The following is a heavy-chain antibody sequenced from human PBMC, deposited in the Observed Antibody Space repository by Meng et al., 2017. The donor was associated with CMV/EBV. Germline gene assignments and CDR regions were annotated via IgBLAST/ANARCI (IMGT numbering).Heavy chain of an antibody. Sequence: ASVKVSCKASGYTFTSYGISWVRQAPGQGLEWMGWISAYNGNTNYAQKLQGRVTMTTDTSTSTAYMELRSLRSDDTAVYYCARGQSRIVVPAASVDYYYGMDVWGQGTTVTVSS. V-gene: IGHV1-18*01. D-gene: IGHD2-2*01. J-gene: IGHJ6*02. CDR3: ARGQSRIVVPAASVDYYYGMDV. CDR1: GYTFTSYG. CDR2: ISAYNGNT.